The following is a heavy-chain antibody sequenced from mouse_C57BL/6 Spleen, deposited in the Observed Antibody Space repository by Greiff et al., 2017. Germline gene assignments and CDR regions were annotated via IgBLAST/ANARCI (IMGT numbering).Heavy chain of an antibody. Sequence: VQLKQSGTVLARPGASVKMSCKTSGYTFTSYWMHWVKQRPGQGLEWIGAIYPGNSDTSYNQKFKGKAKLTAVTSASTAYMELSSLTNEDSAVYYCTSTTVVAPRDYFDYWGQGTTLTVSS. CDR2: IYPGNSDT. V-gene: IGHV1-5*01. J-gene: IGHJ2*01. CDR3: TSTTVVAPRDYFDY. CDR1: GYTFTSYW. D-gene: IGHD1-1*01.